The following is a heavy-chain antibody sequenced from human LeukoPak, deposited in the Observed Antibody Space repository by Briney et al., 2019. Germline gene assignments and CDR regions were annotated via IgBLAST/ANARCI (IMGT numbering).Heavy chain of an antibody. D-gene: IGHD2-15*01. CDR2: IFSGRNT. Sequence: GGSLRLSCAASGFTVSSNYMSWVRQAPGKGLDWVSVIFSGRNTYYADSVKGRFTISTDNSKNTLDLQMNSLRAEDTAVYYCARTVAGYCSGGSCLGYWGQGTLVTVSS. J-gene: IGHJ4*02. CDR1: GFTVSSNY. CDR3: ARTVAGYCSGGSCLGY. V-gene: IGHV3-66*01.